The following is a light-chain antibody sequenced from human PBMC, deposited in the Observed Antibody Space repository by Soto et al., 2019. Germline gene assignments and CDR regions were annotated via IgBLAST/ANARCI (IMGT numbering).Light chain of an antibody. V-gene: IGLV2-14*01. CDR3: SSFTTTRTYV. CDR1: ASDVGGCNC. J-gene: IGLJ1*01. CDR2: EVN. Sequence: QSVLTQPASVSGSPGQSITMSCSGTASDVGGCNCVSWYQQHPDKAPKLIIYEVNNRPSGVSNRFSGSKSGSTASLTISGLQAEDEADYYCSSFTTTRTYVFGTGNQLTVL.